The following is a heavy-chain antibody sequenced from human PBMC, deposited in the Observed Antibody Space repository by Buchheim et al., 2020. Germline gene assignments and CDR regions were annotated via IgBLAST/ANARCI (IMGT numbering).Heavy chain of an antibody. Sequence: EVHLVESGGGLVQPGGSLRLACAASGFSFSNNNMNWFRQAPGKGLEWVSHITTSSRTTYYAESVKGRFTVSSDNAKDSLYLQMNSLRAEDTAMYYCEREGGDWGQGTL. CDR3: EREGGD. D-gene: IGHD1-26*01. CDR2: ITTSSRTT. CDR1: GFSFSNNN. V-gene: IGHV3-48*04. J-gene: IGHJ4*02.